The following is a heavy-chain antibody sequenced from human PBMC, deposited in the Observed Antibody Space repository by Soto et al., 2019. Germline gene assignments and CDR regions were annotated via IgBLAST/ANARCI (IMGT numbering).Heavy chain of an antibody. CDR1: GVSISSYY. V-gene: IGHV4-59*01. J-gene: IGHJ3*01. Sequence: QVQLQESGPGLVKPSETLSLTCTVSGVSISSYYWSWIRQPPGKGLEWIGYIYYSGSTNYNPSLKSRVTISVDTSKNQFSLKLSSVTAADTAVYYCARETALDHDAFDLWGQGTMVTVSS. D-gene: IGHD2-21*02. CDR3: ARETALDHDAFDL. CDR2: IYYSGST.